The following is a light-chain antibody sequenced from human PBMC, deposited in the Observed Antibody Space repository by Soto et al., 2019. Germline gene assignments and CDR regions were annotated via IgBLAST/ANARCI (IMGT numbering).Light chain of an antibody. CDR3: QQYTGPPTT. J-gene: IGKJ5*01. CDR2: GAS. Sequence: EIILTQSPDTLSLATGERATLSSRASQTVSSNYLAWCQQRPGQAPRLLIYGASTRAAGIPDRFSGSGSGTDFTLTITRLEPEDSAVYFCQQYTGPPTTFGQGTRLEI. CDR1: QTVSSNY. V-gene: IGKV3-20*01.